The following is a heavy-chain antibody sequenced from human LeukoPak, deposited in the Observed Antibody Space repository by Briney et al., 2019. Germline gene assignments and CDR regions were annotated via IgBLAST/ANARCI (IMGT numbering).Heavy chain of an antibody. CDR2: IIPIFGTA. CDR1: GGTFSSYA. J-gene: IGHJ4*02. V-gene: IGHV1-69*13. CDR3: AIPLSGYDYHTDY. D-gene: IGHD5-12*01. Sequence: SVKVSCKASGGTFSSYAISWVRQAPGQGLEWMGGIIPIFGTANYAQKFQGRVTITADESTSTAYMELSSLRSEDTAVYYCAIPLSGYDYHTDYWGQGTLVTVSS.